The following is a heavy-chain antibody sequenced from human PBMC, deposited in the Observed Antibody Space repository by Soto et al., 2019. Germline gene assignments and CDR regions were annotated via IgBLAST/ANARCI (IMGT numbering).Heavy chain of an antibody. D-gene: IGHD2-21*02. Sequence: ASVKVSCKASGYTFTSYAMHWVRQAPGQRLEWMGWINAGNGNTKYSQKFQGRVTITRDTSASTAYMELSSLRSGDTAVYYCARSIVVVTALDDWGQGTLVTVSS. J-gene: IGHJ4*02. V-gene: IGHV1-3*01. CDR2: INAGNGNT. CDR1: GYTFTSYA. CDR3: ARSIVVVTALDD.